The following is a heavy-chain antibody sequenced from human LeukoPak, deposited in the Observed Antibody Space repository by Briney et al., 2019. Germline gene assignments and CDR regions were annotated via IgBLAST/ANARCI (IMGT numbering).Heavy chain of an antibody. CDR1: GFTFSRYS. D-gene: IGHD6-13*01. CDR2: ISSSSSYI. Sequence: GGSLRLFSAASGFTFSRYSMNWVRQARGKGQEWVSSISSSSSYIYYADSVKGRFTISRDNAKNSLYLQMNSLRAEDTAVYYCARVLELAAAGTGFDPWGQGTLVTVSS. V-gene: IGHV3-21*01. CDR3: ARVLELAAAGTGFDP. J-gene: IGHJ5*02.